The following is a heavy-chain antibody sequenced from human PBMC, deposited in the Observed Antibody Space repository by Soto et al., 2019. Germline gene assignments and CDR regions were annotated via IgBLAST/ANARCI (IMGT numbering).Heavy chain of an antibody. D-gene: IGHD2-15*01. J-gene: IGHJ4*02. CDR2: IYHSGST. CDR3: AREGHWSGGRCYSDY. CDR1: GGSISSSNW. Sequence: QVQLQESGPGLVKPSGTLSLTCAVSGGSISSSNWWSWVRQPPGKGLEWIGEIYHSGSTNYNPSLKRRVTISVDKSKNQFSLKLSSVTAAGTAVYYCAREGHWSGGRCYSDYWGQGTLVTVSS. V-gene: IGHV4-4*02.